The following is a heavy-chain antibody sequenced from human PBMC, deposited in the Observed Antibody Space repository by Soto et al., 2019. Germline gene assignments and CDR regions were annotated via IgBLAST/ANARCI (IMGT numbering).Heavy chain of an antibody. Sequence: EASVKVSCKASGYTFTSYYMHWVRQAPGQGLEWMGIINPSGGSTSYAQKFQGRVTMTRDTSTSTVYMELSSLRSEDTAVYYCARDPIVVVMGEAFDIWGQGTMVTVSS. CDR3: ARDPIVVVMGEAFDI. CDR1: GYTFTSYY. D-gene: IGHD3-22*01. J-gene: IGHJ3*02. V-gene: IGHV1-46*01. CDR2: INPSGGST.